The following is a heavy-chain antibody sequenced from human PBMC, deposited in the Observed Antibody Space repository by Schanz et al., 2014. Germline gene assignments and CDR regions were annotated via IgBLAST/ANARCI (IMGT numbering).Heavy chain of an antibody. CDR1: GYTFTTYY. V-gene: IGHV1-46*03. CDR2: INPSGGST. CDR3: ARDGEAAAGCDY. J-gene: IGHJ4*02. D-gene: IGHD6-13*01. Sequence: QVQLVQSGAEVKKPGASVKVSCKASGYTFTTYYIHWVRQAPGQGLEWMGRINPSGGSTSYAQKFQGRVTMTRDTSTSTVYMKRSSLGAEDTAVCYCARDGEAAAGCDYWGQGTLVTVSS.